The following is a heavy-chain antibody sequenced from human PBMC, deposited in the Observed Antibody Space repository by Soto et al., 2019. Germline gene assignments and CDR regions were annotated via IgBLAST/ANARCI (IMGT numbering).Heavy chain of an antibody. D-gene: IGHD2-15*01. Sequence: EVQLVESGGGLVKPGGSLRLSCAASGFTFSNYNINWVRQAPGKGLEWVSSISSSSSYIYYADSVKGRFTISRDNAKNSLYLQMNSQRAEDTAVYYCARDCSGGSCYFDYWGQGTLVTVSS. V-gene: IGHV3-21*01. J-gene: IGHJ4*02. CDR3: ARDCSGGSCYFDY. CDR1: GFTFSNYN. CDR2: ISSSSSYI.